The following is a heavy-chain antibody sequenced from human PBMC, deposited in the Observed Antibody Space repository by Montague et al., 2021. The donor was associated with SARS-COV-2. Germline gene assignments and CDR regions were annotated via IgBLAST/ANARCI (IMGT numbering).Heavy chain of an antibody. D-gene: IGHD6-13*01. CDR1: GGSISSSSYY. Sequence: SETLSLTCTVSGGSISSSSYYWGWVRQPPGKGLEWIGSIYYSGSTYYNPSLKSRVTISVDTSKNQFSLKLSSVTAADTAVYYCARVVRQQLAGLSGMDVWGQGTPVTVSS. V-gene: IGHV4-39*07. CDR3: ARVVRQQLAGLSGMDV. J-gene: IGHJ6*02. CDR2: IYYSGST.